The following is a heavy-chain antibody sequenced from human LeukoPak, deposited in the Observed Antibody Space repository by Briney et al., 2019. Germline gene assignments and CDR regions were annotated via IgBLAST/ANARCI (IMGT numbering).Heavy chain of an antibody. Sequence: ASVKVSCKASGYTFTGYYMHWVRQAPGQGLGWMGGINPNSGGTNYAQKFQGRVTMTRDTSISTAYLELSRLRSDDTAVYYCARAAYYYDSSGYYLDYWGQGTLVTVSS. V-gene: IGHV1-2*02. CDR1: GYTFTGYY. D-gene: IGHD3-22*01. CDR3: ARAAYYYDSSGYYLDY. J-gene: IGHJ4*02. CDR2: INPNSGGT.